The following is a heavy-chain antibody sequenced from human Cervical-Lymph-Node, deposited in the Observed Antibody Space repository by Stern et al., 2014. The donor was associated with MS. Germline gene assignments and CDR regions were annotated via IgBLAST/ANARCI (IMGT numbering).Heavy chain of an antibody. Sequence: EVQLVESGVGLVKPGGSLRLSCAASGFAFSSYSMNWVRQAPGKGLEWVSSIDSRSGYIIYADSLKGLFTISIDNAKNSLFLKMDSLRAEDTAVYYCARGDRGPATLLFFQHWGQGTLLTVSS. CDR3: ARGDRGPATLLFFQH. CDR2: IDSRSGYI. CDR1: GFAFSSYS. V-gene: IGHV3-21*01. J-gene: IGHJ1*01. D-gene: IGHD2-15*01.